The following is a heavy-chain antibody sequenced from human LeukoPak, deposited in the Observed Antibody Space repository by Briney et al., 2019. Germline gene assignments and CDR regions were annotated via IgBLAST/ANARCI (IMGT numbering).Heavy chain of an antibody. CDR3: AGTKLGYCTTTGCPLES. J-gene: IGHJ4*02. V-gene: IGHV4-34*01. D-gene: IGHD2-2*01. CDR1: DGSFSGYY. Sequence: SETLSLTCAVYDGSFSGYYWSWIRQPPGKGLEWIGEINHSGSTNYNPSLKSRVTISVDTSKSQFSLNLRSVTTADTAVYFCAGTKLGYCTTTGCPLESWGQGTLVAVSS. CDR2: INHSGST.